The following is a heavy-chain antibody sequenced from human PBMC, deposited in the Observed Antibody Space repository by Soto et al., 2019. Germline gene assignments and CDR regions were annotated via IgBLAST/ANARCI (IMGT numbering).Heavy chain of an antibody. Sequence: AASVKVSCKASGYTFSSHAMHWVRQAPGQRLEWMGWINAGNGNTKYSQNFQGRVAITRDTSASTAYMELRSLRSEDTAVYYCARDGARITVFGVVYYFDYWGQGTLVTVSS. V-gene: IGHV1-3*01. D-gene: IGHD3-3*01. CDR3: ARDGARITVFGVVYYFDY. CDR2: INAGNGNT. CDR1: GYTFSSHA. J-gene: IGHJ4*02.